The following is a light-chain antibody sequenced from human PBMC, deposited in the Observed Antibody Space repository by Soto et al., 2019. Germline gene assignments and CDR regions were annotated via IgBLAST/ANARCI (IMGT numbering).Light chain of an antibody. V-gene: IGLV1-51*02. CDR1: SSNIGNNY. Sequence: QSVLTQPPSVSAAPGQTVTISCSGSSSNIGNNYISWYQHLPGTAPKLLTYENNKRPSRIPDRFSGSKSGTSATLGITGLQTGDEDDYYCGTWDSSLSAVVFGGGTKLTVL. CDR2: ENN. J-gene: IGLJ2*01. CDR3: GTWDSSLSAVV.